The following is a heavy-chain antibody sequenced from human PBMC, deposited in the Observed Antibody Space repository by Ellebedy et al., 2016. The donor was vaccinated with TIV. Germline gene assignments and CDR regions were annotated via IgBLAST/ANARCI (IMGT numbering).Heavy chain of an antibody. V-gene: IGHV3-30*18. J-gene: IGHJ6*02. CDR3: AEEGVSSRGAAGMDV. CDR1: EFTLNTYG. CDR2: ITSDGSEK. D-gene: IGHD5/OR15-5a*01. Sequence: PGGSLRLSCAASEFTLNTYGMHWVRQTPDKGLEWVAFITSDGSEKYYVGSVKGRFTISRDISKNTLYLEMNSLRGDDTAVYYCAEEGVSSRGAAGMDVWGQGTTVIVSS.